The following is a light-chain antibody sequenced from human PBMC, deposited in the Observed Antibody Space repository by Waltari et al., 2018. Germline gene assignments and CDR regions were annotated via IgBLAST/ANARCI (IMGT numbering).Light chain of an antibody. J-gene: IGLJ2*01. CDR2: EAT. CDR3: CSYAGENTMI. CDR1: YYDIGNYDL. V-gene: IGLV2-23*01. Sequence: QSALIQPASVSGSPGQSVTISCTGTYYDIGNYDLVSWYQQYPGKAPRLIIYEATSRPSWVSNRFSASKSGNTASLTISGLQTEDEAHYYCCSYAGENTMIFGGGTRLTVL.